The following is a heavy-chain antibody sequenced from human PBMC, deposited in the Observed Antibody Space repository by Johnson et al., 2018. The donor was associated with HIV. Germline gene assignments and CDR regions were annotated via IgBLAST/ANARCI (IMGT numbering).Heavy chain of an antibody. CDR3: ARDSGRYSSSWATFGAFDI. Sequence: VQLVESGGGLVQPGRSLRLSCAASGLTFDDYGMHWVRQAPGKGLEWVSGISWNSGTIGYADSVKGRFTISRDNGKNSLYLQMNSLRAEDTAVYYCARDSGRYSSSWATFGAFDIWGQGTMVTVAS. J-gene: IGHJ3*02. D-gene: IGHD6-13*01. CDR2: ISWNSGTI. CDR1: GLTFDDYG. V-gene: IGHV3-9*01.